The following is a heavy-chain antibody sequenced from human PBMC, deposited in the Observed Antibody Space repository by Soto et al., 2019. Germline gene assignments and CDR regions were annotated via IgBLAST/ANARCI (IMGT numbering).Heavy chain of an antibody. J-gene: IGHJ4*02. CDR2: INSGGSLI. CDR1: GFRFNEYE. Sequence: EVQLVESGGGLVQPGGSLRLSCVGSGFRFNEYEINWVRQAPGKGLEWIAYINSGGSLIHYAASVKGRFTISRDNYKDSVYLQMNSLRADDTALYYCARETSYGQSATIVGEFWGQGTLVTVSS. V-gene: IGHV3-48*03. D-gene: IGHD3-10*01. CDR3: ARETSYGQSATIVGEF.